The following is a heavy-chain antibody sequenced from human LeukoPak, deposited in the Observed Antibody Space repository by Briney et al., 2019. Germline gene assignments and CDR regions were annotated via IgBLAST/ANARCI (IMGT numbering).Heavy chain of an antibody. CDR3: AKDSYIVGATFDY. CDR1: GLTFSSYA. V-gene: IGHV3-23*01. D-gene: IGHD1-26*01. CDR2: ISGSGGST. J-gene: IGHJ4*02. Sequence: GGSLRLSCAASGLTFSSYAMSWVRQAPGKGLEWVSAISGSGGSTYYADSVKGRFTISRDNSKNTLYLQMNSLRAEDTAVYYCAKDSYIVGATFDYWGQGTLVTVSS.